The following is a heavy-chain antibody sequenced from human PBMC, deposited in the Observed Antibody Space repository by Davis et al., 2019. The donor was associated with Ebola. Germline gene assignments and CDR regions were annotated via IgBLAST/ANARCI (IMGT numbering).Heavy chain of an antibody. Sequence: GESLKISCVASEFTFRSYWFHWVRQAPGKGLEWVSRIDTDGSITDYVDSVKGRFTISRDNSKNTLYLQMNSLRAEDTAVYYCARPHSSNYNYGMDAWGQGTTVTVSS. CDR2: IDTDGSIT. CDR3: ARPHSSNYNYGMDA. CDR1: EFTFRSYW. D-gene: IGHD4-11*01. V-gene: IGHV3-74*01. J-gene: IGHJ6*02.